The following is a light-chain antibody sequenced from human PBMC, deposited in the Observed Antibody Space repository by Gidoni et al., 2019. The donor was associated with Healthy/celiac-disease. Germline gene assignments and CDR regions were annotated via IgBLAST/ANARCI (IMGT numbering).Light chain of an antibody. CDR3: QVWDSSSDHVV. Sequence: SYVLTQPPSVSVAPGKTARITCGGNNIGSKSGHWYQQKPGQAPVLVIYYDSDRPAGLPERFSGSNSGNTATLTISRVEAGDEADYYCQVWDSSSDHVVFGGGTKLTVL. J-gene: IGLJ2*01. CDR1: NIGSKS. V-gene: IGLV3-21*04. CDR2: YDS.